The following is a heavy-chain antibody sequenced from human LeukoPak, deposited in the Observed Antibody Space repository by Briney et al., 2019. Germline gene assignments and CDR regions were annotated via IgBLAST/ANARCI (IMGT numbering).Heavy chain of an antibody. CDR2: ISGSGGST. CDR1: GFTFSSYA. J-gene: IGHJ4*02. V-gene: IGHV3-23*01. Sequence: GGSLRLSCAASGFTFSSYAMSWVRQAPGKGLEWVSAISGSGGSTYYADSVKGRFTISRDNSKNTMYLQMNSLRAEDTAVYYCAKDSPKYDFWSGYYPTYYFDYWGQGTLVTVSS. CDR3: AKDSPKYDFWSGYYPTYYFDY. D-gene: IGHD3-3*01.